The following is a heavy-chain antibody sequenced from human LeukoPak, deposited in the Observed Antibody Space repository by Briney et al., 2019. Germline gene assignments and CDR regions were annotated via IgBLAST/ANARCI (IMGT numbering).Heavy chain of an antibody. CDR2: MYYIGGT. J-gene: IGHJ3*02. D-gene: IGHD2-2*01. V-gene: IGHV4-59*01. CDR1: GGSTSSYY. Sequence: AATLSLTCTVSGGSTSSYYWSWIRQPPGKGLEWIGYMYYIGGTNYNPSLKNRVTISVDTSKNQFSLKLSSVTAADTAVYYCARGVSVVVPAATIWGVAFDIWGQGTMVTVSS. CDR3: ARGVSVVVPAATIWGVAFDI.